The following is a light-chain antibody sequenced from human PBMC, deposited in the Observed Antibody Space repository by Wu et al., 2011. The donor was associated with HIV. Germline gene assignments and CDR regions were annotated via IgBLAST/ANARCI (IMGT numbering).Light chain of an antibody. V-gene: IGKV3-20*01. J-gene: IGKJ3*01. CDR1: QSVSNND. CDR2: AAS. Sequence: EVVLTQSPGTLFLSPGERATLSCRVSQSVSNNDLAWYQQKPGQAPRLLIYAASSRATDVSDRFSGSGSGADFTLTISRLEPEDCAVYFCQHYGGSPLFTFGPWDQGANQT. CDR3: QHYGGSPLFT.